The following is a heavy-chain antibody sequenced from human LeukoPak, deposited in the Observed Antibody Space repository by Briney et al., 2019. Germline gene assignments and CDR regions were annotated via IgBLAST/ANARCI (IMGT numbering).Heavy chain of an antibody. CDR3: ARHQQLWLKNAFDI. D-gene: IGHD5-18*01. CDR2: TYFRSKWYY. CDR1: GDSVSSDSAA. V-gene: IGHV6-1*01. Sequence: SQTLSLTCAISGDSVSSDSAAWNWIRQSPSRGLEWLARTYFRSKWYYDYALAVKGRITINPDTSKNQFSLKLSSVTAADTAVYYCARHQQLWLKNAFDIWGQGTMVTVSS. J-gene: IGHJ3*02.